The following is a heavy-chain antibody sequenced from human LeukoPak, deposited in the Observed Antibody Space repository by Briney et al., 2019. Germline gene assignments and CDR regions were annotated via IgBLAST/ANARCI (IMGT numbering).Heavy chain of an antibody. J-gene: IGHJ5*02. V-gene: IGHV3-21*01. CDR1: GFTFSSYS. CDR2: ISSSSSYI. Sequence: GGSLRLSCAASGFTFSSYSMNWVRQAPGKGLEWVSSISSSSSYIYYADSVKGRFTISRDNAKNSLYLQMDSLRAEDTAVYYCARAHYYGSGSYPNWFDPWGQGTLVTVSS. CDR3: ARAHYYGSGSYPNWFDP. D-gene: IGHD3-10*01.